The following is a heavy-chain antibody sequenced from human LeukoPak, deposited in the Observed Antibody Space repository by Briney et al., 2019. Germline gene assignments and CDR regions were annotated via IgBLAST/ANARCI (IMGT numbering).Heavy chain of an antibody. CDR3: TRRSYDSGSYYDGWYFDY. D-gene: IGHD3-10*01. V-gene: IGHV4-34*01. J-gene: IGHJ4*02. Sequence: SETLSLTCAVYGGSFSGYHWNWICQAPGKGLEWIGEINHNGNTNYNPSLKGRVTISVDTSKNQFSLKLNSVTAADTAVYYCTRRSYDSGSYYDGWYFDYWGQGTLVTVSS. CDR2: INHNGNT. CDR1: GGSFSGYH.